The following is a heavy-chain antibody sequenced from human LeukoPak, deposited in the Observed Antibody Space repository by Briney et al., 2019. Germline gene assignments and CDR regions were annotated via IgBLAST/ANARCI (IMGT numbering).Heavy chain of an antibody. V-gene: IGHV3-21*04. D-gene: IGHD3-22*01. J-gene: IGHJ4*02. Sequence: GGSLRLSCAASGFTFSSYSMNWVRQAPGKGLEWVSSISSSSSYIYYADSVKGRFTISRDNSKNTLYLQMNSLRAEDTAVYYCAKTTQITMIFGPQLDYWGQGTLVTVSS. CDR3: AKTTQITMIFGPQLDY. CDR2: ISSSSSYI. CDR1: GFTFSSYS.